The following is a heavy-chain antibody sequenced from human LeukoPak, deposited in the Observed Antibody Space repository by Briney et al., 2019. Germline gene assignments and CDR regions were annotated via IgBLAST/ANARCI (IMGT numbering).Heavy chain of an antibody. D-gene: IGHD3-22*01. CDR1: GYTFTSYY. CDR2: INHGDGST. Sequence: ASVKVSCKASGYTFTSYYMHWVRQAPGQGLEWMGIINHGDGSTTYEQKFKGRVIMTRDMSTSTAYMEVSSLRSEDTALYYCARDGVGYYDTEFWGQGSLVTVSS. CDR3: ARDGVGYYDTEF. V-gene: IGHV1-46*01. J-gene: IGHJ4*02.